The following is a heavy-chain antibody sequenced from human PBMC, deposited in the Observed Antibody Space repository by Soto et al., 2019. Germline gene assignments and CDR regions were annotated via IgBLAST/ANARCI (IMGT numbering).Heavy chain of an antibody. CDR1: GFPFSSYA. V-gene: IGHV3-23*01. D-gene: IGHD3-16*01. CDR3: ARGDLSCSVSPARYYYPGFDV. CDR2: VSAGGDMT. J-gene: IGHJ6*02. Sequence: DVQLLESGGHLVQPGGSLRLSFAASGFPFSSYAMSWVRQAPGKGLEWVSSVSAGGDMTYYSYSVKGRFTISRDNSNNALFRQMNSLRIEYTALYYCARGDLSCSVSPARYYYPGFDVWGQGTTLTVS.